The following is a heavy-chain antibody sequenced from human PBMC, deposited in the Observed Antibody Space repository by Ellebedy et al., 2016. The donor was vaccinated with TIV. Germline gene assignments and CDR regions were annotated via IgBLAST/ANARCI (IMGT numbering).Heavy chain of an antibody. Sequence: SETLSLTXTVSGGSSSRDYWTWLRQPAGKGLEWIGRIYSTGTTNYNSSLESRVTLSLDTSKNQLSLKLSSVTAADTAVYYCARTDLRYGMDVWGQGTTVTVSS. J-gene: IGHJ6*02. CDR1: GGSSSRDY. V-gene: IGHV4-4*07. CDR3: ARTDLRYGMDV. CDR2: IYSTGTT. D-gene: IGHD3/OR15-3a*01.